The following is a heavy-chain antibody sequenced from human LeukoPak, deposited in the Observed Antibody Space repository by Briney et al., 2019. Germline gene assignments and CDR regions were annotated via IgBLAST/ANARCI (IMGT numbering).Heavy chain of an antibody. V-gene: IGHV1-46*01. Sequence: GASVKVSCKTSGYTFTKYYVHWVRQAPGHGLVWMGIIYPSGGGSSYAQKFQGRVTMTRDTSTSTVYMEVNSLTSEDTAVYYCARAFSGYSIDFWGQGTQVTVSS. CDR1: GYTFTKYY. D-gene: IGHD3-22*01. J-gene: IGHJ4*02. CDR2: IYPSGGGS. CDR3: ARAFSGYSIDF.